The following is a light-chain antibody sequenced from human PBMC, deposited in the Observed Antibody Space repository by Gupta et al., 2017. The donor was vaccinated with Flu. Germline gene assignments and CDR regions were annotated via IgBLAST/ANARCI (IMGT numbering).Light chain of an antibody. CDR2: DAA. J-gene: IGKJ3*01. V-gene: IGKV3-11*01. CDR1: QSVSSY. CDR3: QQRSNWPVT. Sequence: DILLTKSPATLTFSPGERATLPCRASQSVSSYLVWYHQKPGHDPRLLIYDAATRATGVPARFSGSGSGTEFTLPISSLEPEDFVVYYCQQRSNWPVTFGHGTKVDIK.